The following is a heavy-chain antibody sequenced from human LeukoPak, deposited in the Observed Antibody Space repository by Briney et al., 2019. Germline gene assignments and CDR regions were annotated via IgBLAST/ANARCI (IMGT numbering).Heavy chain of an antibody. V-gene: IGHV1-69*06. CDR3: ARVFRRRHDFSDYGRPYDAFDV. CDR1: RGSYA. CDR2: IMPLFGTT. J-gene: IGHJ3*01. Sequence: SVTVSFKASRGSYAISWVRQAPGQGLGWVGGIMPLFGTTNYAQNFEDRVTITADTSTNTVYMEVSSLRSEDTAIYYCARVFRRRHDFSDYGRPYDAFDVWGQGTLVTVSS. D-gene: IGHD4-17*01.